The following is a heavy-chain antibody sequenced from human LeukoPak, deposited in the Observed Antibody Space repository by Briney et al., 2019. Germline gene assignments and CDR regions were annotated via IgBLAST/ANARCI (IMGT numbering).Heavy chain of an antibody. CDR2: ISSSGSTI. J-gene: IGHJ6*02. CDR1: GFTFSSYE. V-gene: IGHV3-48*03. Sequence: GGSLRLSCAASGFTFSSYEMNWVRQAPGKGLEWVSYISSSGSTIYYADSVKGRFTISRDNAKNSLYLQMNSLRAEDTAVYYCARDGLYYDILTCYYRTYYYGMDVWGQGTTVTVSS. CDR3: ARDGLYYDILTCYYRTYYYGMDV. D-gene: IGHD3-9*01.